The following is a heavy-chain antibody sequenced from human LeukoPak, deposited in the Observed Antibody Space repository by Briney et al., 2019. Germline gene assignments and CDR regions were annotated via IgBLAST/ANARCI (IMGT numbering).Heavy chain of an antibody. J-gene: IGHJ4*02. D-gene: IGHD1-1*01. CDR3: ARLGTAPFDI. Sequence: GESLKISCKGSGYSFTSYWINWVRQMPGKGLERMGIIYPGDSDTRYSPSLQGQVTISADKSIRTANLQWSSLKASDTAMYYCARLGTAPFDIWGQGTLVTVSS. V-gene: IGHV5-51*01. CDR1: GYSFTSYW. CDR2: IYPGDSDT.